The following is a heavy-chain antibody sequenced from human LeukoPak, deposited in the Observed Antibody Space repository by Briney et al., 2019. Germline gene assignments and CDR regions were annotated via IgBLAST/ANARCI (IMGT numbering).Heavy chain of an antibody. J-gene: IGHJ4*02. CDR2: INPSSGGT. CDR3: ASGGRLYENSGYYHDY. V-gene: IGHV1-2*02. CDR1: GYTFTGYY. D-gene: IGHD3-22*01. Sequence: SVKVSCKASGYTFTGYYMHWVRQAPGQGLEWMGWINPSSGGTNYAPKFQGRVTMTRDTSISTAYMELSRLRSDDTAVYYCASGGRLYENSGYYHDYWGQGTLVTVSS.